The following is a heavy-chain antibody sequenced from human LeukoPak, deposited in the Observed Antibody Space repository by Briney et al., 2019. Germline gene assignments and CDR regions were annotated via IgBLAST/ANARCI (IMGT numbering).Heavy chain of an antibody. J-gene: IGHJ5*02. Sequence: ASVTVSCKASGYTFTGYYIHWVRQAPGQGLEWLAWINPNSGGTKYAQKRQGRATMTRDTSISTAYMELSRLTSDDTAVYYCARGVPVAGSGGSWFDPWGQGTLVIVSS. CDR2: INPNSGGT. CDR3: ARGVPVAGSGGSWFDP. V-gene: IGHV1-2*02. CDR1: GYTFTGYY. D-gene: IGHD6-19*01.